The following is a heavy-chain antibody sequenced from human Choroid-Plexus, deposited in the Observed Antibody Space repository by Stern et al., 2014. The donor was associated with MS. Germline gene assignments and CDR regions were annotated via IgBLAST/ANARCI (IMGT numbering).Heavy chain of an antibody. D-gene: IGHD6-13*01. J-gene: IGHJ4*02. CDR1: GGSFSSFD. Sequence: VQLVESGAEVKKPESSVKVSCKASGGSFSSFDISWVRQAPGQRLEWLGEISPMFGVANYAQNFQGRVTFTADESTSTAYMELSSVRSEDTAVYYCARHQGGVAANWGQGTLVTVSS. CDR2: ISPMFGVA. V-gene: IGHV1-69*01. CDR3: ARHQGGVAAN.